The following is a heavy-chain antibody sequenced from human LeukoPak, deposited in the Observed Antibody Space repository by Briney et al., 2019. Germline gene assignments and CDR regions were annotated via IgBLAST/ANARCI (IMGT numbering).Heavy chain of an antibody. CDR3: AKNLNYDFWSGSPGGH. CDR2: ISYDGSNK. D-gene: IGHD3-3*01. Sequence: PGRSLRLSCAASGFTFSSYAMHWVRQAPGKGPEWVAVISYDGSNKYYADSVKGRFTISRDNSKNTLYLQMNSLRAEDTAVYYCAKNLNYDFWSGSPGGHWGQGTLVTVSS. V-gene: IGHV3-30-3*02. CDR1: GFTFSSYA. J-gene: IGHJ4*02.